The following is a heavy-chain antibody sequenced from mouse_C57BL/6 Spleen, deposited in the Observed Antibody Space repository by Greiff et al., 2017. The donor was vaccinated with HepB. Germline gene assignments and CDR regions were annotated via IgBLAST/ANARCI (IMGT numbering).Heavy chain of an antibody. Sequence: VQLQQSGPGLVAPSQCLSITCTVSGFSLTNYGVSWVRQPPGKGLEWLGVIWGDGSTNYNSATIYRLSISRDNSKSKVLLKLNSLQTDDTATYYCAKEGNYWYFDVWGTGTTVTVSS. V-gene: IGHV2-3*01. J-gene: IGHJ1*03. D-gene: IGHD2-1*01. CDR1: GFSLTNYG. CDR3: AKEGNYWYFDV. CDR2: IWGDGST.